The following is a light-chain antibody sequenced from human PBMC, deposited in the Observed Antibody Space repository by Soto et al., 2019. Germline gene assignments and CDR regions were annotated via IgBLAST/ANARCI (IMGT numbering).Light chain of an antibody. CDR3: GTWDSSLSAVV. J-gene: IGLJ2*01. CDR1: SSNIGNNY. CDR2: ENN. Sequence: QSVLTQPPSVSAAPGQTVTISCSGSSSNIGNNYVFWYQQQPGTAPKLLIYENNKRPSGIPDRCSGSKSGTSATLGITGLQTGDEADDYCGTWDSSLSAVVFGGGTKLTVL. V-gene: IGLV1-51*02.